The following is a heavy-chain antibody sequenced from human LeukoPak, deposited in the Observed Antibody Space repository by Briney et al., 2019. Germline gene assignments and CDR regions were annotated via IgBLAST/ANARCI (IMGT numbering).Heavy chain of an antibody. CDR3: AKGKFGDPLNY. CDR2: VYTDGNI. J-gene: IGHJ4*02. V-gene: IGHV3-53*01. CDR1: GFTVSGNY. D-gene: IGHD3-10*01. Sequence: GGSLRLSCTASGFTVSGNYMNWVRQAPGKGLEWVSVVYTDGNIYYADSVKGRFTISKDNSKNAVDLLMNNVRAEDTALYYCAKGKFGDPLNYWGQGTLVTVSS.